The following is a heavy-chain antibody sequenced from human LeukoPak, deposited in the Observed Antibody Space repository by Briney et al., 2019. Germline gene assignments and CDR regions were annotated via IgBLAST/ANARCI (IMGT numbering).Heavy chain of an antibody. Sequence: PSETLSLTCTVSGGSISSSSYYWGWIRQPPGKGLEWIGSIYYSGSTYYNPSLKSRVTISVDTSKNQFSLKLSSVTAADTAAYYCARTIFAVVTFDYWGQGTLVTVSS. CDR1: GGSISSSSYY. CDR3: ARTIFAVVTFDY. V-gene: IGHV4-39*07. D-gene: IGHD3-3*01. CDR2: IYYSGST. J-gene: IGHJ4*02.